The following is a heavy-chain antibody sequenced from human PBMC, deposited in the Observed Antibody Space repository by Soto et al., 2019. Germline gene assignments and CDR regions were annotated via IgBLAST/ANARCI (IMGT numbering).Heavy chain of an antibody. Sequence: EVQLVESGGGLVQPGGSLRLSCAASGFSFNSYWMHWVRNAPGKGLVWVSRISPYGSDTAYAYSVKGRFTISRDNVRNMMYLQMNSLRAADTDVYYCVRDSFTGTPGIYYGMDVWGQGNTVTVSS. CDR2: ISPYGSDT. D-gene: IGHD1-7*01. CDR3: VRDSFTGTPGIYYGMDV. J-gene: IGHJ6*02. CDR1: GFSFNSYW. V-gene: IGHV3-74*03.